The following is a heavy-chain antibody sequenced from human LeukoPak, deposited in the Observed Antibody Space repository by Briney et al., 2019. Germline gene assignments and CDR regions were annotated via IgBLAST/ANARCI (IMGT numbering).Heavy chain of an antibody. V-gene: IGHV4-39*07. D-gene: IGHD4-17*01. CDR3: ARDPMTTVTTSNY. J-gene: IGHJ4*02. CDR1: GDPISSGDYY. Sequence: SETLSLTCTVSGDPISSGDYYWSWIRQPPGKGLEWIGEINHSGSTNYNPSLKSRVTISVDTSKNQFSLKLSSVTAADTAVYYCARDPMTTVTTSNYWGQGTLVTVSS. CDR2: INHSGST.